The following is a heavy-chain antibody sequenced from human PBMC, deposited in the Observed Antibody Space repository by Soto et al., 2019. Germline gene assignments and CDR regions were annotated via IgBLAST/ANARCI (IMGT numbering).Heavy chain of an antibody. CDR2: ISYDGTNK. CDR1: GFTFSSYG. J-gene: IGHJ4*02. V-gene: IGHV3-30*18. Sequence: GGSLRLSRAASGFTFSSYGMHWVRQAPGKGLEWVAVISYDGTNKYYADSVKGRFTISRDNSKNTLYLQMNSLRAEDTAVYYCAKDVWITMVRGSPDYWGQGTLVTVSS. D-gene: IGHD3-10*01. CDR3: AKDVWITMVRGSPDY.